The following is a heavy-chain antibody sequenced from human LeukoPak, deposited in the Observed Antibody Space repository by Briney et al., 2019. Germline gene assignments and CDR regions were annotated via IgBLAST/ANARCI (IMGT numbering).Heavy chain of an antibody. Sequence: GGSLRLSCAASGFTFSSYWMQWVRQAPGKGLVWVSRIHSDGSSTYYADSVKGRFTIARDNARNTLYLQMNSLKADDTAIYYCAREGLGYSYGYWGQGTQVTVSS. V-gene: IGHV3-74*01. J-gene: IGHJ4*02. CDR3: AREGLGYSYGY. CDR1: GFTFSSYW. CDR2: IHSDGSST. D-gene: IGHD5-18*01.